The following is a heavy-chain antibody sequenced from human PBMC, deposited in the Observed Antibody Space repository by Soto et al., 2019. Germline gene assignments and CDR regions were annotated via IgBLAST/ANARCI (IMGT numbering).Heavy chain of an antibody. CDR2: IYYSGST. Sequence: SETLSLTCTVSGGSISSYYWRWIRQPPWAGLELIGYIYYSGSTNFNPSLMSRLTRLVDTPKHQISMTLSLVTAADTAVYYCARHSSGWHDAFDIWGQGTMVTVSS. V-gene: IGHV4-59*08. CDR1: GGSISSYY. D-gene: IGHD6-19*01. J-gene: IGHJ3*02. CDR3: ARHSSGWHDAFDI.